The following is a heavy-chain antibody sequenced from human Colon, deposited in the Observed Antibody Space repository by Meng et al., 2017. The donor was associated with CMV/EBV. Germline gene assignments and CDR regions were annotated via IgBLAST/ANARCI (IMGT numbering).Heavy chain of an antibody. CDR2: IYHSGST. Sequence: QVQLQESGPGLVRPSETLSLTCAVSGGSISSINWWTWVRQPPGKGLEWIGEIYHSGSTNYNPSLKSRVTISVDKSKNQFSLKLSSVTAADTAVYYCARVAAAGNEWFDPWGQGTLVTVSS. CDR3: ARVAAAGNEWFDP. CDR1: GGSISSINW. J-gene: IGHJ5*02. D-gene: IGHD6-13*01. V-gene: IGHV4-4*02.